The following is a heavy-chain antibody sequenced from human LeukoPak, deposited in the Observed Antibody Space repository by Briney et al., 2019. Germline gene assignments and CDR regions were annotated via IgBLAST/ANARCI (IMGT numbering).Heavy chain of an antibody. D-gene: IGHD3-22*01. CDR2: IRYDGSNK. CDR1: GFTFSIYG. V-gene: IGHV3-30*02. CDR3: AKGEIYYYDSSGPRAFDI. Sequence: GGSLRLSCAASGFTFSIYGMHWVRQAPGKGLEWVAFIRYDGSNKYYADSVKGRFTISRDNSKNTLYLQMNSLRAEDTAVYYCAKGEIYYYDSSGPRAFDIWGQGTMVTVSS. J-gene: IGHJ3*02.